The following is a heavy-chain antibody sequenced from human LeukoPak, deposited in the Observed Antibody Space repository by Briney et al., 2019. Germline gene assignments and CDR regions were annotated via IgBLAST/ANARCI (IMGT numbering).Heavy chain of an antibody. J-gene: IGHJ4*02. CDR2: IYYSGST. Sequence: SETLSLTCTVSVGSISSSSYYWGWIRQPPGTGLEWIGSIYYSGSTYYNPSLKSRVTISVDTSKNQFSLKLSSVAAADTAVYYCARSYGSGSQIDYWGQGTLVTVSS. V-gene: IGHV4-39*01. CDR1: VGSISSSSYY. CDR3: ARSYGSGSQIDY. D-gene: IGHD3-10*01.